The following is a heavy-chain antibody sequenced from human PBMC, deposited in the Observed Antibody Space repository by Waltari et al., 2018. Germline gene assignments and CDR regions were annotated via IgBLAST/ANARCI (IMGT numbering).Heavy chain of an antibody. Sequence: QVQLVQSGAEVKKPGASVKVSCKASGYTFTGYYMHWVRQAPGQGLEWRGWINPNSGGTNYEQKFQGRVTMTRDTSISTAYMELSRLRSDDTAVYYCARAQYDHDSGYYADAFDIWGQGTMVTVSS. CDR1: GYTFTGYY. D-gene: IGHD3-22*01. CDR3: ARAQYDHDSGYYADAFDI. CDR2: INPNSGGT. V-gene: IGHV1-2*02. J-gene: IGHJ3*02.